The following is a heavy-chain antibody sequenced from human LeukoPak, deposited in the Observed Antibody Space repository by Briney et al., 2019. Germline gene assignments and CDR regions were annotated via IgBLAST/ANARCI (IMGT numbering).Heavy chain of an antibody. CDR2: IKQDGSEK. Sequence: GGSLRLSCAASGFTFSSYWMSWVRQAPGKGLEWVANIKQDGSEKYYVDSVKGRFTISRDNSKNTLYLQMNSLRAEDTAVYYCAKLIAVAAHFDYWGQGTLVTVSS. D-gene: IGHD6-19*01. CDR3: AKLIAVAAHFDY. CDR1: GFTFSSYW. J-gene: IGHJ4*02. V-gene: IGHV3-7*01.